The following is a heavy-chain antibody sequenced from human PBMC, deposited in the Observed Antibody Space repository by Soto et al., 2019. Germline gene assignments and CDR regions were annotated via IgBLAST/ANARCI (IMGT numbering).Heavy chain of an antibody. CDR2: ISGSGGST. CDR1: GFTFSSYA. Sequence: GGSLRLSCAASGFTFSSYAMSWVRQAPGKGLEWVSAISGSGGSTYYADSVKGRFTISRDNSKNTLYLQMNSLRAEDTAVYYCATDKDSSSWYDSPYYYYGMDVWGQGTTVTVSS. V-gene: IGHV3-23*01. J-gene: IGHJ6*02. CDR3: ATDKDSSSWYDSPYYYYGMDV. D-gene: IGHD6-13*01.